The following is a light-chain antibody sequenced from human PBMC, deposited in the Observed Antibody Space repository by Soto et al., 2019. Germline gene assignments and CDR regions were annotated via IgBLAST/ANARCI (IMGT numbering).Light chain of an antibody. CDR1: QSISDY. V-gene: IGKV3-11*01. Sequence: ELVLTQSPATLSLSPGERATLSCRAGQSISDYLAWYQHRPGQAPRLLIFDASYRATGVPDRFSGGGSGTDFTLIISSLEPEDFAVYYCQQRVNWPPTFGGGTKVEI. CDR3: QQRVNWPPT. J-gene: IGKJ4*01. CDR2: DAS.